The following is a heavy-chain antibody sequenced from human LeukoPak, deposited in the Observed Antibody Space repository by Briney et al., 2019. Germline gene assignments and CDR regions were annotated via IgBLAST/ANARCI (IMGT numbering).Heavy chain of an antibody. Sequence: GGTLRLSSAASGFTFSNYGMNWVRPAPGQGRGWVSGITGSGGNAYYTAPAKGRFTISSDNSKYTMYLQMNRLRAEDTAVYYCAKDLSYIGFGYWGQGTLVTVSS. CDR3: AKDLSYIGFGY. CDR2: ITGSGGNA. CDR1: GFTFSNYG. D-gene: IGHD2-15*01. V-gene: IGHV3-23*01. J-gene: IGHJ4*02.